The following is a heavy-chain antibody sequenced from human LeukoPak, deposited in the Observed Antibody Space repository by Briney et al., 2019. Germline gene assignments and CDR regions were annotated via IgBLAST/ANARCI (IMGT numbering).Heavy chain of an antibody. D-gene: IGHD3-10*01. CDR2: IYYSGGT. V-gene: IGHV4-59*01. Sequence: SETLSLTCTVSGGSISNFYWSWIRQPPGKGLEWIGFIYYSGGTNYNPSLKSRVTISVDTSKNQFSLKLSSVTAADTAVYYCATRGFRGAIYAFDIWGQGTMVTVSS. J-gene: IGHJ3*02. CDR3: ATRGFRGAIYAFDI. CDR1: GGSISNFY.